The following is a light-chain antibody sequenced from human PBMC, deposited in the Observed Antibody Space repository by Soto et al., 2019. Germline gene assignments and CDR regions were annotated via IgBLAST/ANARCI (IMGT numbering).Light chain of an antibody. CDR2: DVS. V-gene: IGLV2-14*03. Sequence: QSALTQPASVSGSPGQSITISCTGTSGDVGGYNYVSWYQQHPGKAPKLMIYDVSYRPSGVSNRFSGSKSGNTASLTISGLQAEDEADYYCSSYSSSSTLGFGGGTKLTVL. CDR3: SSYSSSSTLG. J-gene: IGLJ2*01. CDR1: SGDVGGYNY.